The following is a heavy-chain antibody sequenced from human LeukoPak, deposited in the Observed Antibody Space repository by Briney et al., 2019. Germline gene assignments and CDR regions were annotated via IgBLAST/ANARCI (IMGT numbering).Heavy chain of an antibody. Sequence: GGSLRLSCAASGFTFDDYAMHWVRQAPGKGLEWVSGISWNSGCIGYADSVKGRFTISRDNAKNSLYLQMNSLRAEDMALYYCAKDLDGGGAIYDSSGFDYWGQGTLVTVSS. CDR2: ISWNSGCI. D-gene: IGHD3-22*01. J-gene: IGHJ4*02. V-gene: IGHV3-9*03. CDR3: AKDLDGGGAIYDSSGFDY. CDR1: GFTFDDYA.